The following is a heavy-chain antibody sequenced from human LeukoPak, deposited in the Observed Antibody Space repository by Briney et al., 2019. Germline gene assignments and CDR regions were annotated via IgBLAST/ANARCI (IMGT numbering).Heavy chain of an antibody. CDR3: ARDYYDSSKLHLSIANDY. V-gene: IGHV1-18*01. J-gene: IGHJ4*02. CDR2: ISAYNGNT. D-gene: IGHD3-22*01. CDR1: GYTFTSYG. Sequence: ASVKVSCKASGYTFTSYGISWVRQAPGQGLEGMGWISAYNGNTNYAQKLQGRVTMTTDTSTSTAYMELRSLRSDDTAVYYCARDYYDSSKLHLSIANDYWGQGTLVTVSS.